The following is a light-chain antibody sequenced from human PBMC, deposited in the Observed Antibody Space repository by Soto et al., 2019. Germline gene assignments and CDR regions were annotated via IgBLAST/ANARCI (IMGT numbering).Light chain of an antibody. J-gene: IGKJ2*01. CDR1: QSISNY. CDR3: QQYGGSPRT. CDR2: AAS. V-gene: IGKV3-20*01. Sequence: EIVLTQSPGTLSLSPGERATLFCRASQSISNYLAWYQQRPGQSPRLLIYAASSRATGAPDRFSGGGSATDFTLTVSRLEPEDFAVYYCQQYGGSPRTFGQGTKLEIK.